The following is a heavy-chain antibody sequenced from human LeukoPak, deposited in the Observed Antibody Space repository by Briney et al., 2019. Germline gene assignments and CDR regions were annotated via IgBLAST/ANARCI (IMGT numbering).Heavy chain of an antibody. CDR3: AKIMAGSGWSSFDC. D-gene: IGHD6-19*01. V-gene: IGHV3-9*01. CDR1: GFTFDDYA. J-gene: IGHJ4*02. CDR2: ISWKSDSI. Sequence: PGGSLRLSCAASGFTFDDYAMHWVRQAPGKGLEWVSGISWKSDSIGYADSVKGRFTISRDNAKNSLYLQMNSLRPEDTALYYCAKIMAGSGWSSFDCWGQGSLVTVSS.